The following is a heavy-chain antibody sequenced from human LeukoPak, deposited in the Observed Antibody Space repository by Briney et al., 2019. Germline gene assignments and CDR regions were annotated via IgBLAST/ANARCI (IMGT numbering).Heavy chain of an antibody. Sequence: KPSETLSLTCTVSGGSISSGSYYWSWIRQPAGKGLEWIGRIYTSGSTNYNPSLKSRVTISVDTSKNQFSLKLSSVTAADTAVYYCARGRAVDSGYDLGRFDPWGQGTLVTVSS. CDR1: GGSISSGSYY. CDR2: IYTSGST. D-gene: IGHD5-12*01. V-gene: IGHV4-61*02. J-gene: IGHJ5*02. CDR3: ARGRAVDSGYDLGRFDP.